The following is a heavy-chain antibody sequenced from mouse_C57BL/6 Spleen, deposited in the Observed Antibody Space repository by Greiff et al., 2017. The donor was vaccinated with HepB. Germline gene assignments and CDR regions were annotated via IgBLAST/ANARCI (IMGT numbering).Heavy chain of an antibody. CDR2: ISDGGSYT. CDR3: ARDRDWGYFDY. J-gene: IGHJ2*01. D-gene: IGHD4-1*01. Sequence: EVHLVESGGGLVKPGGSLKLSCAASGFTFSSYAMSWVRQTPEKRLEWVATISDGGSYTYYPDNVKGRFTISRDNAKNNLYLQMSHLKSEDTAMYYCARDRDWGYFDYWGQGTTLTVSS. V-gene: IGHV5-4*01. CDR1: GFTFSSYA.